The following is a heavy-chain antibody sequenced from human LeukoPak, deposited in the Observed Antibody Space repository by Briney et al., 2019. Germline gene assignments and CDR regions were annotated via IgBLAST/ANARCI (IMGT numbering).Heavy chain of an antibody. CDR3: AALDATDVDY. V-gene: IGHV3-64D*09. Sequence: GGSLRLSCSASGFTFSAFDVHWVRQAPGKGLEFVSSISSNGGTTYHADSVKGRFTISRDNSKNTLYLLMSSLRAEDTAVYYCAALDATDVDYWGQGTLDTVSS. CDR2: ISSNGGTT. J-gene: IGHJ4*02. CDR1: GFTFSAFD. D-gene: IGHD2-15*01.